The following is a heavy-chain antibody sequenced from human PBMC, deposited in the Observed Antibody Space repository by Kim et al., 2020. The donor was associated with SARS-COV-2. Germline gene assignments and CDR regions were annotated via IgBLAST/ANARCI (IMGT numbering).Heavy chain of an antibody. J-gene: IGHJ6*03. Sequence: SGPTLVNPTETLTLTCTFSGFSLSTRGMCVTWIREPPGKALEWLARIDWDDDKYYNTSLKTRLTISKDTSKNQVVLTMTNMDPVDTATYYCARLRGTGTTGSQSYYYYMGVWGKGTTVTVSS. CDR1: GFSLSTRGMC. CDR3: ARLRGTGTTGSQSYYYYMGV. D-gene: IGHD1-7*01. V-gene: IGHV2-70*11. CDR2: IDWDDDK.